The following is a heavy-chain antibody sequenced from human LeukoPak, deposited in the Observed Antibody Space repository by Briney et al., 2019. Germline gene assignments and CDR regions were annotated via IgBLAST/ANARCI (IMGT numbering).Heavy chain of an antibody. J-gene: IGHJ4*02. CDR3: ARGPLYDSSGYATIDY. CDR2: ISSNGGST. D-gene: IGHD3-22*01. CDR1: GFTFSSYA. Sequence: GSLRLSCAASGFTFSSYAMHWVRQAPGKGLEYVSAISSNGGSTYYANSVKGRFTISRDNSRNTLYLQMGSLRAEDMAVYYCARGPLYDSSGYATIDYWGQGTLVTVSS. V-gene: IGHV3-64*01.